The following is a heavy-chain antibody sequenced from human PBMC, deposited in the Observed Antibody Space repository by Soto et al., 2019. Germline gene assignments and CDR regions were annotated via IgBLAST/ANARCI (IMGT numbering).Heavy chain of an antibody. CDR2: VHYTGST. J-gene: IGHJ4*02. V-gene: IGHV4-39*01. CDR1: DGSISRSTFY. CDR3: ASHLYSGESSGYYGY. Sequence: QLQLQESGPGLVKPSETLSLTCTVSDGSISRSTFYWGWIRQPPGKGLEWIGSVHYTGSTYYNPSLQRRVTVPVNSSTNHLSLKVSSVTAADTAVYYCASHLYSGESSGYYGYWGQGALVTVSS. D-gene: IGHD3-22*01.